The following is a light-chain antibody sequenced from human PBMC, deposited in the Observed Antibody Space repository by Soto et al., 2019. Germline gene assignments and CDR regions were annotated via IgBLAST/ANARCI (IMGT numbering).Light chain of an antibody. CDR2: GAS. CDR3: QQYSSSPLFT. J-gene: IGKJ3*01. V-gene: IGKV3-20*01. Sequence: EIVLTQSPGTLSLSPGERATLSCRASQSVSSSYLACYQQKPGQAPRLLIYGASSRATVIPDRFSGSGSATDFPITISILEPEDVAVYYCQQYSSSPLFTFGPGTKVDIK. CDR1: QSVSSSY.